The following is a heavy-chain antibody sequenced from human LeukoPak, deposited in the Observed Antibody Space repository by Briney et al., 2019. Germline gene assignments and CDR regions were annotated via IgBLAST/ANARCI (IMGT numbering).Heavy chain of an antibody. V-gene: IGHV4-34*01. CDR1: GGSFSDYY. CDR3: VRLQPNTGEWAFDI. CDR2: INHSGST. Sequence: PSETLSLTCAVYGGSFSDYYWNWIRQPPGKGLEWIGEINHSGSTNYNPSLKSRVTISVDTSKNQLSLKLSSVTAADTAVYHCVRLQPNTGEWAFDIWGQGTMVSVSS. D-gene: IGHD1-1*01. J-gene: IGHJ3*02.